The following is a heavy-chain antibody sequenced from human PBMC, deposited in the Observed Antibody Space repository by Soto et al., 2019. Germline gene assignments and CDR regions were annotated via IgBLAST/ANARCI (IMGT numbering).Heavy chain of an antibody. V-gene: IGHV3-21*01. Sequence: PGGSLRLSCAASGFTFSSYSMNWVRQAPGKGLEWVSSISSSSINIYYADSVKGRFTISRYNAKNSVYLQMNSLRAEDTAVYYCASWGIIVATAPYTMDVWGQGTTVTV. CDR3: ASWGIIVATAPYTMDV. CDR1: GFTFSSYS. J-gene: IGHJ6*02. D-gene: IGHD5-12*01. CDR2: ISSSSINI.